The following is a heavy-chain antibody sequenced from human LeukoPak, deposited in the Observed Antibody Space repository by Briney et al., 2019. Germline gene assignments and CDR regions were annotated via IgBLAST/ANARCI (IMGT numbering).Heavy chain of an antibody. CDR2: IKEDGSET. J-gene: IGHJ4*02. D-gene: IGHD2-15*01. CDR1: GFTFSTYW. CDR3: AKHIVVVVAATRAVFDY. Sequence: PGGSLRLSCAASGFTFSTYWMSWIRQAPVKGLEWVAHIKEDGSETYYVDSVKGRFTISRDNSKNTLYLQMNSLRAEDTAVYYCAKHIVVVVAATRAVFDYWGQGTLVTVSS. V-gene: IGHV3-7*03.